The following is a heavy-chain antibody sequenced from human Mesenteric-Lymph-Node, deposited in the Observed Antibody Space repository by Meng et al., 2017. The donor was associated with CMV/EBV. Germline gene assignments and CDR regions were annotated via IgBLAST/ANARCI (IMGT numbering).Heavy chain of an antibody. Sequence: SETLSLTCTVSGGSTSSYYWSWIRQPPGKGLEWIGYIYYSGSTNYNPSLKSRVTMSVDTSKNQFSLKLSSVTAADTAVYYCARGSYAYYYGMDVWAKGPRSPSP. CDR1: GGSTSSYY. CDR3: ARGSYAYYYGMDV. CDR2: IYYSGST. D-gene: IGHD5-18*01. V-gene: IGHV4-59*12. J-gene: IGHJ6*02.